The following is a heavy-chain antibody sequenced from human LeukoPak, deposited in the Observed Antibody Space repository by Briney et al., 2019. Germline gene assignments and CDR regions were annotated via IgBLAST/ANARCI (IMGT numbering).Heavy chain of an antibody. CDR2: IYTSGST. V-gene: IGHV4-4*07. D-gene: IGHD3-10*01. J-gene: IGHJ6*03. CDR3: AREGGGDGGSYYYYYYMDV. Sequence: SETLSLTCTVSGGSISSYYWSWIRQPAGKGLEWIGRIYTSGSTNYNPSLKSRVTMSVDTSKNQFSLKLSSVTAADTAVYYCAREGGGDGGSYYYYYYMDVWGKGTTVTVSS. CDR1: GGSISSYY.